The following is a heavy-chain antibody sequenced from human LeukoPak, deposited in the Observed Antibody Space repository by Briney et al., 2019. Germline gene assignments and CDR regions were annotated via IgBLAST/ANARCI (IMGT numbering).Heavy chain of an antibody. J-gene: IGHJ4*02. D-gene: IGHD4-17*01. CDR3: ARLTTVTTGNYFDY. CDR2: IYYSGST. V-gene: IGHV4-31*03. CDR1: GGSISSGGYY. Sequence: SQTLSLTCTVSGGSISSGGYYWSWIRQHPGKGLEWIGYIYYSGSTYYNPSLKSRVTISVDTSKNQFSLKLSSVTAADTAVYYCARLTTVTTGNYFDYWGQGTLVTVSS.